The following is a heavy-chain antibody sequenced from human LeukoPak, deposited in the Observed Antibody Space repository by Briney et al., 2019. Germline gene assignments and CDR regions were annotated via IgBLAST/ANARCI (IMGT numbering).Heavy chain of an antibody. CDR2: INHSGST. CDR1: GGSFSGYF. CDR3: ARGSWYFDL. J-gene: IGHJ2*01. Sequence: SETLSLTCAVYGGSFSGYFWSWIRQPLGKGLEWIGEINHSGSTNYNPSLKSRVTISVDTSKNQFSLRLSSVTAADTAVYYCARGSWYFDLWGRGTLATVSS. V-gene: IGHV4-34*01.